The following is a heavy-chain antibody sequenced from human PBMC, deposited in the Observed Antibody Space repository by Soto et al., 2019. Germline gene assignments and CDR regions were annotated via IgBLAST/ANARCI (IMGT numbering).Heavy chain of an antibody. CDR1: GYTFTSYA. V-gene: IGHV1-3*01. D-gene: IGHD3-22*01. J-gene: IGHJ5*02. Sequence: ASVKVTCKASGYTFTSYAMHWVRQAPGQRLEWMGWINAGNGNTKYSQKFQGRVTITRDTSASTAYMELSSLRSEDTAVYYCARDVRRITMIVVVRRGFAPWGQGTLVTVSS. CDR2: INAGNGNT. CDR3: ARDVRRITMIVVVRRGFAP.